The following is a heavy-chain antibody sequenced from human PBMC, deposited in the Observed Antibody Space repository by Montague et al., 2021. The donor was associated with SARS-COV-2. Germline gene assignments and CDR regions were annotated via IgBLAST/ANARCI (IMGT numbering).Heavy chain of an antibody. Sequence: SLRLSCAASGFTFNYYAMHWVRQAPGKGLEWVAGISCDRGNIYYXDSVKGRFSISRDNAKNSLHLQMNNLGTEDTALYYCAKELRAMNLGYFDYWGQGSLVTVSS. CDR2: ISCDRGNI. J-gene: IGHJ4*02. D-gene: IGHD2-2*01. V-gene: IGHV3-9*01. CDR1: GFTFNYYA. CDR3: AKELRAMNLGYFDY.